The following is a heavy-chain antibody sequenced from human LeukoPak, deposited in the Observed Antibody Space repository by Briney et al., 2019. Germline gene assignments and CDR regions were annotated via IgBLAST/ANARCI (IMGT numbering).Heavy chain of an antibody. V-gene: IGHV4-59*08. Sequence: PSKTLSLTCTVSGGSISSYYWSWIRQPPGKGLEWIGYIYYSGSTNYNPSLKSRVTISVDTSKNQFSLKLSSVTAADTAVYYCARRRVTYCGGDCYHDAFDIWGQGTMVTVSS. CDR3: ARRRVTYCGGDCYHDAFDI. D-gene: IGHD2-21*02. J-gene: IGHJ3*02. CDR2: IYYSGST. CDR1: GGSISSYY.